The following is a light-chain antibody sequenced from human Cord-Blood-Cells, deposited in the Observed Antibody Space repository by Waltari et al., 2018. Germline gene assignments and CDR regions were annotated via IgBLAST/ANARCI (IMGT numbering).Light chain of an antibody. CDR2: AAS. Sequence: DIQMTQSPSSLSASVGDRVTITCRASQSISSTVNWYQQKPGRGPKILIYAASSLESGVTSRFIGSGSGTDFTLTISSLQPEDFATYYCQQSYSTPPYTFGQGTKLEIK. V-gene: IGKV1-39*01. CDR3: QQSYSTPPYT. CDR1: QSISST. J-gene: IGKJ2*01.